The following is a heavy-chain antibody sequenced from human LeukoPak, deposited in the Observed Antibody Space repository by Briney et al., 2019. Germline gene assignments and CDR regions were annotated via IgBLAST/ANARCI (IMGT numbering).Heavy chain of an antibody. CDR2: IIPIFGTA. CDR1: GGTFSSYA. V-gene: IGHV1-69*05. D-gene: IGHD6-13*01. Sequence: SVKVSCKASGGTFSSYAISWVRQAPGQGLEWMGGIIPIFGTANYAQKFQGRVTITTDESTSTAYMELSSLRSEDTAVYYCARSLAAAGSYNWFDPWGQGTLVTVSS. CDR3: ARSLAAAGSYNWFDP. J-gene: IGHJ5*02.